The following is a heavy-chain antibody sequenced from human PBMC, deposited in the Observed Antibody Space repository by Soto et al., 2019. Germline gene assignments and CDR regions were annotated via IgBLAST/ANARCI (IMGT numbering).Heavy chain of an antibody. D-gene: IGHD3-16*01. Sequence: GGSLRLSCAASGFTFSSYAMHWVRQAPGKGLEWVAVISYDGSNKYYADSVKGRFTISRDNSKNTLYLQMNSLRAEDTAVYYCAREGPTSYWGQGTLVTVSS. V-gene: IGHV3-30-3*01. CDR3: AREGPTSY. J-gene: IGHJ4*02. CDR1: GFTFSSYA. CDR2: ISYDGSNK.